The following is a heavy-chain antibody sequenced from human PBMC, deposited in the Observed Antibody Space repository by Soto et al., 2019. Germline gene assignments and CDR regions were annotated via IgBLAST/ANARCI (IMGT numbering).Heavy chain of an antibody. D-gene: IGHD5-12*01. J-gene: IGHJ6*02. CDR1: GFTFSSYG. V-gene: IGHV3-30*18. Sequence: QVQLVESGGGVVQPGRSLRLSCAASGFTFSSYGMHWVRQAPGKGLEWVAVISYDGSNKYYADSVKGRFTISRDNSKNTLYLQMNSLRAEDTAVYYCAKVGWLQGGGMDVWGQGTTVTVSS. CDR3: AKVGWLQGGGMDV. CDR2: ISYDGSNK.